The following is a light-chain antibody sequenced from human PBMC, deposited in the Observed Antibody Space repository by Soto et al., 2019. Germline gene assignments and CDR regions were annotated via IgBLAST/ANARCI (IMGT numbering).Light chain of an antibody. J-gene: IGKJ4*01. V-gene: IGKV3-15*01. CDR2: DVS. CDR1: QSVSTSD. CDR3: HQYNTGPIT. Sequence: EIVLMRSPATLSLSRGEKATLSCGVSQSVSTSDLAWYQQKPGQAPRLLISDVSTRATGIPARFNDNGSVTEFTPAVSSLQFEDVAVYYCHQYNTGPITFGGGTKVDIK.